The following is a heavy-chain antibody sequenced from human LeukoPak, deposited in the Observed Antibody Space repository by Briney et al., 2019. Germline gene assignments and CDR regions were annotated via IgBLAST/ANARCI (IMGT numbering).Heavy chain of an antibody. D-gene: IGHD2-15*01. J-gene: IGHJ4*02. CDR2: IFYSGST. V-gene: IGHV4-39*01. Sequence: PSETLSLTCPVSGGSIISSTYYWGWIRQPPGKGLEWIGSIFYSGSTYYNPSLKSRVTISVDTSKNQISLKVTSETAADTAIYYCSRLYSGTRPPDYWGQGTLVTVSS. CDR1: GGSIISSTYY. CDR3: SRLYSGTRPPDY.